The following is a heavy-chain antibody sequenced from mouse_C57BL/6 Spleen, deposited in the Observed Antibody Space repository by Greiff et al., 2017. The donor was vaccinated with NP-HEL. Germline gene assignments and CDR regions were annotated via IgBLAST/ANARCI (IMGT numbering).Heavy chain of an antibody. CDR3: TKGGYGSSYDYAMDY. CDR2: IDPETGGT. D-gene: IGHD1-1*01. CDR1: GYTFTDYE. V-gene: IGHV1-15*01. J-gene: IGHJ4*01. Sequence: VQGVESGAELVRPGASVTLSCKASGYTFTDYEMHWVKQTPVHGLEWIGAIDPETGGTAYNQKFKGKAILTADKSSSTAYMELRSLTSEDSAVYYCTKGGYGSSYDYAMDYWGQGTSVTVSS.